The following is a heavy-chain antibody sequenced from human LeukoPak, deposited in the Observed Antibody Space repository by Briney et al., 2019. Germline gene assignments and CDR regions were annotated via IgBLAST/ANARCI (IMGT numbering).Heavy chain of an antibody. J-gene: IGHJ4*02. CDR1: GSTFSTSG. CDR3: AKDQGYYDTSGYQYYFDY. D-gene: IGHD3-22*01. V-gene: IGHV3-30*02. CDR2: IRYDGSNT. Sequence: GGSLTLSCAASGSTFSTSGMHWVRQAPGKGLEWVAFIRYDGSNTYYADYVKGRFTISRDNSKNTLYLQMNSLRPDDTAVYYCAKDQGYYDTSGYQYYFDYWGQGTLVTVSS.